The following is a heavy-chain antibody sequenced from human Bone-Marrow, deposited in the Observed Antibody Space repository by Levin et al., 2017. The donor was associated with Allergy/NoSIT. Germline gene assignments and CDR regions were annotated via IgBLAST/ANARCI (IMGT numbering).Heavy chain of an antibody. Sequence: LSLTCAASGFTFSSYEMNWVRQAPGKGLEWVSYISSSGSTIYYADSVKGRFTISRDNAKNSLYLQMNSLRAEDTAVYYCASSRGEYCSGGSCYQNDWYFDLWGRGTLVTVSS. CDR2: ISSSGSTI. D-gene: IGHD2-15*01. CDR1: GFTFSSYE. CDR3: ASSRGEYCSGGSCYQNDWYFDL. J-gene: IGHJ2*01. V-gene: IGHV3-48*03.